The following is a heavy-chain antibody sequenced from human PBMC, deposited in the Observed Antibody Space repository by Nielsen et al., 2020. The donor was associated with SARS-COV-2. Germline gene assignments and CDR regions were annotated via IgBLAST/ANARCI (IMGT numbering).Heavy chain of an antibody. J-gene: IGHJ4*02. D-gene: IGHD3-22*01. CDR1: GSTFSSSA. CDR2: IVVGSGNT. CDR3: AAGDPGFYDSSGYYYGSDY. Sequence: SVKVSCKASGSTFSSSAVQWVRQARGQRLEWIGWIVVGSGNTNYAQKFQERATITRDMSTRTAYMEMSSLRSDDTAVYYCAAGDPGFYDSSGYYYGSDYWGQGTLVTVSS. V-gene: IGHV1-58*01.